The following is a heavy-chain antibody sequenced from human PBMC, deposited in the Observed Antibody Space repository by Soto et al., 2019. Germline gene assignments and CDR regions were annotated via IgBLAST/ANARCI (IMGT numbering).Heavy chain of an antibody. J-gene: IGHJ6*01. CDR3: ARDHPRGVLPVGELFHPNDYYGMDV. Sequence: SETLYVACSVSGGSISRSNWWSWVRQPPGKGLEWIGEIYHSGSTNYNPSLKSRVTISVDKSKNQFSLKLSSVTAAVTAVYYCARDHPRGVLPVGELFHPNDYYGMDVQGHRTKGT. V-gene: IGHV4-4*02. D-gene: IGHD3-10*01. CDR1: GGSISRSNW. CDR2: IYHSGST.